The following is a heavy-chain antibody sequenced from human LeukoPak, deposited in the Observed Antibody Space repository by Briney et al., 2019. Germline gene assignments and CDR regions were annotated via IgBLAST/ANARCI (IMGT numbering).Heavy chain of an antibody. D-gene: IGHD5-12*01. CDR2: IYYSGST. CDR3: ARDLRDSGYDWDYYYYYGMDV. V-gene: IGHV4-30-2*03. J-gene: IGHJ6*02. CDR1: GGSISSGGYY. Sequence: SQTLSLTCTVSGGSISSGGYYWSWIRQPPGKGLEWIGSIYYSGSTYYNPSLKSRVTISVDTSKNQFSLKLSSVTAADTAVYYCARDLRDSGYDWDYYYYYGMDVWGQGTTVTVSS.